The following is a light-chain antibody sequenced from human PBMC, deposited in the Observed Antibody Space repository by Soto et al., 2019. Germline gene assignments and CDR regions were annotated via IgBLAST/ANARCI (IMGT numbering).Light chain of an antibody. Sequence: QSVLTQPASASGTPGQRLTISCSGSNSNIGSHTVNWYQHVAGTAPKLLIYNNNQRPSGVPDRFSGSKSGTSASLAISGLQSEDEADYYCAAWDDSLNGPVFGGGTKLTVL. CDR2: NNN. J-gene: IGLJ2*01. CDR1: NSNIGSHT. V-gene: IGLV1-44*01. CDR3: AAWDDSLNGPV.